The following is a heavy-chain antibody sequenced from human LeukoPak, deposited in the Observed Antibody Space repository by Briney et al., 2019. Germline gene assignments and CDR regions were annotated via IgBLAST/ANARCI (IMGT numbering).Heavy chain of an antibody. V-gene: IGHV3-7*01. CDR2: IKTDGSQK. CDR1: GFTFSSYW. Sequence: GGCLRLSCAASGFTFSSYWMTWVRQAPGKGLEWVANIKTDGSQKYYVDSVKGRFSISRDNAKNSLYLQMNSLRAEDTALYYCARGIGSTYFRQSPHNYYMDVWGKGTTVTVSS. J-gene: IGHJ6*03. D-gene: IGHD2-2*01. CDR3: ARGIGSTYFRQSPHNYYMDV.